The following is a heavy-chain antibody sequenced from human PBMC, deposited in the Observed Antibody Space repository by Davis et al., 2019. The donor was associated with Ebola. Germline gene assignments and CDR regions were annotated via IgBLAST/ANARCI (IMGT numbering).Heavy chain of an antibody. CDR2: FCSGGDT. V-gene: IGHV3-23*01. D-gene: IGHD2-2*01. Sequence: GGSLRLSCAASGFTFSSYAMRWVRQAPGQGLEWVSTFCSGGDTYYADSVKGRFAISRDNSKNTLYLQMNSLRAEDTALYYCTKDRSVLVTAAMVRDAFDFWGQGTLVTVSS. CDR3: TKDRSVLVTAAMVRDAFDF. J-gene: IGHJ3*01. CDR1: GFTFSSYA.